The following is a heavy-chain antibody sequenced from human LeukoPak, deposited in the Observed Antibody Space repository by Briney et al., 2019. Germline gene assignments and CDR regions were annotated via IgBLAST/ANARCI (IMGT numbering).Heavy chain of an antibody. J-gene: IGHJ6*02. Sequence: SETLSLTCTVSGGSISSYYWSWIRQPPGKGLEWIGYIYYSGSTNYNPSLKSRVTISVDTSKNQFSLKLSSVTAADTAVYYWARVGGGSSWTYYYYYGMDVWGQGTTVTVSS. CDR2: IYYSGST. CDR3: ARVGGGSSWTYYYYYGMDV. V-gene: IGHV4-59*01. CDR1: GGSISSYY. D-gene: IGHD6-13*01.